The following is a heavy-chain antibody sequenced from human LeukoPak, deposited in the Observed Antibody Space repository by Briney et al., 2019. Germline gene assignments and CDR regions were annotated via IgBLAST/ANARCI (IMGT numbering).Heavy chain of an antibody. Sequence: ASVKVSCKASGGTFSSYTISWVRQAPGQGLEWMGRIIPILGIANYAQKFQGRVTITADKSTSTAYMELSSLRSEDTAVYYCARDTQDYYGSSGYPVPWGQGTLVTVSS. CDR1: GGTFSSYT. J-gene: IGHJ4*02. V-gene: IGHV1-69*04. CDR3: ARDTQDYYGSSGYPVP. D-gene: IGHD3-22*01. CDR2: IIPILGIA.